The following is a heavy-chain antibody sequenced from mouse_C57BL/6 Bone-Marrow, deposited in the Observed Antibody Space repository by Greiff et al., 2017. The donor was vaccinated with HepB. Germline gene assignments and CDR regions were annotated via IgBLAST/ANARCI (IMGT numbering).Heavy chain of an antibody. CDR3: VRELGFAY. J-gene: IGHJ3*01. Sequence: EVKVVESGGGLVQPKGSLKLSCAASGFSFNTYAMNWVRQAPGKGLEWVARIRSKSNNYATYYADSVKDRFTISRDDSESMLYLQMNNLKTEDTAMYYCVRELGFAYWGQGTLVTVSA. CDR1: GFSFNTYA. V-gene: IGHV10-1*01. CDR2: IRSKSNNYAT. D-gene: IGHD4-1*01.